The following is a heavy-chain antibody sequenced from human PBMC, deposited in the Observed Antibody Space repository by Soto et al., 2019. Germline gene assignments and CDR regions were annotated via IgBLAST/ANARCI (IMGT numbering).Heavy chain of an antibody. Sequence: KQLVQSGPEVKKPGTSEKVSCKASGLTFSSSAVHWVRQARGHRLEWIGWIDVGSANANYAQMLQERVTISRDMSTSTAYMELSSLRPEDTAVYYCAADMGGYIYGLGTYWGQGTLVTVSS. CDR1: GLTFSSSA. CDR3: AADMGGYIYGLGTY. CDR2: IDVGSANA. D-gene: IGHD5-18*01. J-gene: IGHJ4*02. V-gene: IGHV1-58*01.